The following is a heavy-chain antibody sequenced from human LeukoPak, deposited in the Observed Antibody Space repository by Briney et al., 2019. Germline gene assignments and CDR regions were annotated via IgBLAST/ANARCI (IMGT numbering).Heavy chain of an antibody. J-gene: IGHJ4*02. CDR1: GLTFSSYE. V-gene: IGHV3-48*03. D-gene: IGHD2-21*02. Sequence: GGSLRLSCAASGLTFSSYEMNWVRQAPGKGPEWVSYISNSGSTIYYADSVKGRFTISRDNAKNSLYLQMNSLRAEDTAVYYCASDNGCAGGCLYHWGQGTLVTVSS. CDR2: ISNSGSTI. CDR3: ASDNGCAGGCLYH.